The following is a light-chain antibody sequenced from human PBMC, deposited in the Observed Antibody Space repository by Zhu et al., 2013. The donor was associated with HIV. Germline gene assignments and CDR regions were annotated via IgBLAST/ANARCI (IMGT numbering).Light chain of an antibody. CDR3: CSFAGSASFV. Sequence: QSALTQPASVSGSPGQSITFSCTGTSSDVGSYSFVSWYQHHPGKAPKLMIYEVSKRPSGVSNRFSGSKSGNTASLTISGLQAEDEADYYCCSFAGSASFVFGTGTKVTVL. CDR2: EVS. CDR1: SSDVGSYSF. J-gene: IGLJ1*01. V-gene: IGLV2-23*02.